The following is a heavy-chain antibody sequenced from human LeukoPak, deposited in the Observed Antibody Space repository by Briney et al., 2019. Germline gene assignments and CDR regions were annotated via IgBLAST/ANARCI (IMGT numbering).Heavy chain of an antibody. CDR3: ARDWYSSGWAFDY. CDR1: GYSFSSCW. V-gene: IGHV5-51*01. J-gene: IGHJ4*02. D-gene: IGHD6-19*01. CDR2: IYPGDSDT. Sequence: GESRKISWKGSGYSFSSCWIGWVRQMPGKGLKWMWIIYPGDSDTRYSPSFQGQVTISADKSISTAYLQWSSLKASDTAMYYCARDWYSSGWAFDYWGQGTLLTVSS.